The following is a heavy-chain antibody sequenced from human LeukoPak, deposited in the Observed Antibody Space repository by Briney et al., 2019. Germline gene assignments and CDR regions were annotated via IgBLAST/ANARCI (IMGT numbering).Heavy chain of an antibody. CDR2: VSYSGNT. J-gene: IGHJ5*01. CDR3: ARGVVAATLFWFDT. D-gene: IGHD6-19*01. Sequence: SETLSLTCIVSGGSMNSYYWSWIRQPPGKGLEWIGYVSYSGNTNYNPSLRSRVTMSVDTSKSQFSLKLISVTAADTAMYYCARGVVAATLFWFDTWGHETLGTVSS. CDR1: GGSMNSYY. V-gene: IGHV4-59*01.